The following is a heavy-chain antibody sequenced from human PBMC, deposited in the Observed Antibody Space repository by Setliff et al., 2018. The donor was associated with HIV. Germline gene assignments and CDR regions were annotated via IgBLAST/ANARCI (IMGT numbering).Heavy chain of an antibody. CDR1: SGSISVYY. J-gene: IGHJ4*01. D-gene: IGHD5-18*01. Sequence: SETLSLTCSVPSGSISVYYWNWIRQTPGKGLEWIGEIDHSGSTNYNPSLKSRVTVSVDTSTNHLSLRLTSVTAADTAVYYCARQTSYDRGYSYCFDEWGHGTLVTVSS. V-gene: IGHV4-34*01. CDR2: IDHSGST. CDR3: ARQTSYDRGYSYCFDE.